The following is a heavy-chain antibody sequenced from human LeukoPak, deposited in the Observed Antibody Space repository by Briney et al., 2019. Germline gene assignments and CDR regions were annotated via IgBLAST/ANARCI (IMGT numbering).Heavy chain of an antibody. D-gene: IGHD3-22*01. J-gene: IGHJ4*02. Sequence: ASVKVSCKASGYTFTSYGISWVRQAPGQGLDWMGWVSAYNGNTNYAQKLQGRVTMTTDTSTSTAYMELRSLRSDDTAVYYCARGDSSGYPYYFDYWGQGTLVTVSS. CDR1: GYTFTSYG. V-gene: IGHV1-18*01. CDR3: ARGDSSGYPYYFDY. CDR2: VSAYNGNT.